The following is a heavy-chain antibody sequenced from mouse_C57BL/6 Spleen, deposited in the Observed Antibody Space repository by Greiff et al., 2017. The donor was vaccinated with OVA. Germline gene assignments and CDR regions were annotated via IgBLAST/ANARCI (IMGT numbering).Heavy chain of an antibody. CDR3: ARSTFLLRSMDD. Sequence: QVQLQQSGPELVKPGASVKISCKASGYAFSSSWMNWVKQRPGKGLEWIGRIYPGDGDTNYNGKFKGKATLTADKSSSTAYMQLSSLTSEDSAVYFCARSTFLLRSMDDWGQGTSVTVSS. D-gene: IGHD1-1*01. CDR1: GYAFSSSW. V-gene: IGHV1-82*01. CDR2: IYPGDGDT. J-gene: IGHJ4*01.